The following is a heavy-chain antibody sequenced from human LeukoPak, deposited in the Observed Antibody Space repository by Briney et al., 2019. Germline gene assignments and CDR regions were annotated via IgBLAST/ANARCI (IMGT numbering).Heavy chain of an antibody. J-gene: IGHJ5*02. D-gene: IGHD3-10*01. V-gene: IGHV3-21*01. CDR3: ARAPYYYGSGSYP. CDR1: GFTFSSYS. Sequence: PGGSLRLSCAASGFTFSSYSMNWVRQAPGKGLEWVSSISSSSSYIYYADSVKGRFTVSRDNPKNSLYLQMNSLRAEDTAVYYCARAPYYYGSGSYPWGQGTLVTVSS. CDR2: ISSSSSYI.